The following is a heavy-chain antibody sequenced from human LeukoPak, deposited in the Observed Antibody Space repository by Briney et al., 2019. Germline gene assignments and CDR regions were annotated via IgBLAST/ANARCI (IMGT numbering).Heavy chain of an antibody. CDR3: ARARGTEAIDY. J-gene: IGHJ4*02. D-gene: IGHD6-25*01. CDR1: GGTFSGYY. Sequence: PSETLSLTCAVYGGTFSGYYWTWIRQPPGKGLEWIGDINHSGSANYNPSLKSRVTVSVDTSKNQFSLKLTSVTAADTAVYYCARARGTEAIDYWGQGTLVTVSS. CDR2: INHSGSA. V-gene: IGHV4-34*01.